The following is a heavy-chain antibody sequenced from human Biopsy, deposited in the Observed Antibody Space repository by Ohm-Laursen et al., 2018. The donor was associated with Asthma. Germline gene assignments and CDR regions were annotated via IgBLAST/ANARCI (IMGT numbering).Heavy chain of an antibody. CDR1: GGSISSSY. Sequence: SETLSLTCPVSGGSISSSYWSWIRQPPGKGLEWIGYIYYSGSTNYNPSLKSRVTISVDTSKNQFSLKLSSVTAADTAVYYCARRGLSGSYLQAYFDYWGQGTLVTVSS. D-gene: IGHD1-26*01. CDR3: ARRGLSGSYLQAYFDY. J-gene: IGHJ4*02. CDR2: IYYSGST. V-gene: IGHV4-59*01.